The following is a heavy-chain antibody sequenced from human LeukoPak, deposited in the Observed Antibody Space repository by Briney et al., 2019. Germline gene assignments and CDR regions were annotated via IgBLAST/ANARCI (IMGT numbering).Heavy chain of an antibody. CDR3: AKPAVVTPADAFDI. CDR2: INSDGSTT. J-gene: IGHJ3*02. V-gene: IGHV3-74*01. D-gene: IGHD4-23*01. CDR1: GFTFSSYW. Sequence: PPGGSLRLSCAASGFTFSSYWMHWVRQAPGKGLVWVSRINSDGSTTTYADSVKGRFTISRDNAKNTLYLQMSSLRAEDTAVYYCAKPAVVTPADAFDIWGQRTMVTVSS.